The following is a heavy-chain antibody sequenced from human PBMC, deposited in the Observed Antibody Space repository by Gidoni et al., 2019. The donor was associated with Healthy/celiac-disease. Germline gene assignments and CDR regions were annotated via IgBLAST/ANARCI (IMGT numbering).Heavy chain of an antibody. CDR1: GFTFSSYG. Sequence: QVQLVESGGGVVQPGRSLRLSCSASGFTFSSYGMPWVRQAPGKGLEWVAVIWYDGSNKYYADSVKGRFTNSRDNSKNTLYLQMNSLRAEDTAVYYCAREREYCSSTSCLTYYYYGMDVWGQGTTVTVSS. CDR2: IWYDGSNK. V-gene: IGHV3-33*01. D-gene: IGHD2-2*01. J-gene: IGHJ6*02. CDR3: AREREYCSSTSCLTYYYYGMDV.